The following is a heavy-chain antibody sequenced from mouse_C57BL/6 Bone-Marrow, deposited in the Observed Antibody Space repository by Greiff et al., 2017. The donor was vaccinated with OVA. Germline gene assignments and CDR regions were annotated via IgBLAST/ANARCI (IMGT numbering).Heavy chain of an antibody. V-gene: IGHV2-5*01. D-gene: IGHD1-1*01. CDR2: IWRGGST. Sequence: VKLKESGPGLVQPSPSLSITCTVSGFSLTSYGVHWVRQSPGKGLEWLGVIWRGGSTDNNAAFMSRLSITKDNSKSQVFFKMNRLQADDTAIYYCAKNGYYGSSYGYFDVWCTGTTVTVSS. CDR1: GFSLTSYG. CDR3: AKNGYYGSSYGYFDV. J-gene: IGHJ1*03.